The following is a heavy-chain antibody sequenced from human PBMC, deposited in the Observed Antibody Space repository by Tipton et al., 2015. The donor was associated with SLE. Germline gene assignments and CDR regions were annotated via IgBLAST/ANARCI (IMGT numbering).Heavy chain of an antibody. CDR2: IKPDGSEK. Sequence: SLRLSCAASGFTFTGYWMSWVRQAPGKGLEWVANIKPDGSEKYYVDSVKGRFTISRDNAKNSLYLQMNSLRSEDTAVYYCARGLYYGSGSYSEVYYWDQGTLVTVSS. J-gene: IGHJ4*02. CDR3: ARGLYYGSGSYSEVYY. V-gene: IGHV3-7*01. D-gene: IGHD3-10*01. CDR1: GFTFTGYW.